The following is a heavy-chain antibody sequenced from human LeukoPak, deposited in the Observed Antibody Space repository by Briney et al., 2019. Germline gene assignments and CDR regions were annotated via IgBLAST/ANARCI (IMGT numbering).Heavy chain of an antibody. D-gene: IGHD3-3*01. CDR3: AKDSSITIFGVVIWNWFDP. CDR1: GFTFSSYG. V-gene: IGHV3-30*02. Sequence: GGSLRLSCAASGFTFSSYGMHWVRQAPGKGLEWVAFIRYDGSNKYYADSVKGRFTISRDNSKNTLYLQMNSLRAEDTAVYYCAKDSSITIFGVVIWNWFDPWGQGTLVTVSS. J-gene: IGHJ5*02. CDR2: IRYDGSNK.